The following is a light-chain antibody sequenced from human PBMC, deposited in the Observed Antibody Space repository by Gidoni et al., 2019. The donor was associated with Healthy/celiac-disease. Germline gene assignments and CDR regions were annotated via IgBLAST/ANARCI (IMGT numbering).Light chain of an antibody. CDR3: QKYNSAPPLT. CDR1: QGISNY. V-gene: IGKV1-27*01. J-gene: IGKJ4*01. CDR2: AAS. Sequence: DIQMTQSPSSLSASVGDRVTITCRASQGISNYLAWYQQKPGKVPKLLTYAASTLQSGVPSRFSGSGSGTDFTLTISSLQPEDVATYYCQKYNSAPPLTFXGXTKVEIK.